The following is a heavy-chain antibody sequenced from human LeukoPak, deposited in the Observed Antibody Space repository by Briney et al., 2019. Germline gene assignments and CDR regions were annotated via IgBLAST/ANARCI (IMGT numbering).Heavy chain of an antibody. CDR3: ARGSYGSGSFY. V-gene: IGHV3-66*02. D-gene: IGHD3-10*01. CDR1: GFTVSSNY. Sequence: GGSLRLSCAASGFTVSSNYMSWVRQAPGKGLECVSVIYSGGSTYYADSVKGRFTISRDNSKNTLYLQMNSLRAEDTAVYYCARGSYGSGSFYWGQGTLVTVSS. CDR2: IYSGGST. J-gene: IGHJ4*02.